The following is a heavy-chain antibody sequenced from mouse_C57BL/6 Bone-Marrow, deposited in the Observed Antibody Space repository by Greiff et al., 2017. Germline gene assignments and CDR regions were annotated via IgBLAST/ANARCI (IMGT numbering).Heavy chain of an antibody. Sequence: EVKLVESGPGLVKPSQSLSLTCSVTGYSITSGYYWNWIRQFPGNKLEWMGYISYDGSNNYNPSLKNRISITRDTSKNQFFLKLNSVTTEDTATYYCATMVRGYYFDYWGQGTTLTVSS. CDR1: GYSITSGYY. D-gene: IGHD2-2*01. J-gene: IGHJ2*01. CDR2: ISYDGSN. CDR3: ATMVRGYYFDY. V-gene: IGHV3-6*01.